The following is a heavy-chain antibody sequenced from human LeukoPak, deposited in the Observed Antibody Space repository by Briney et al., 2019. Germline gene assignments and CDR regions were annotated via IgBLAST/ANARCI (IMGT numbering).Heavy chain of an antibody. Sequence: SETLSLPCAVYGGSFSGHYWSWIRQPPGKRLEWIGEINHSGSTNYNPSLKSRVTISVDTPKNQFPLQPGAVTAADPAVYYCATGIAAAGTSRYYYCCYGMDVWGKGTTVTVSS. V-gene: IGHV4-34*01. CDR1: GGSFSGHY. CDR2: INHSGST. CDR3: ATGIAAAGTSRYYYCCYGMDV. J-gene: IGHJ6*04. D-gene: IGHD6-13*01.